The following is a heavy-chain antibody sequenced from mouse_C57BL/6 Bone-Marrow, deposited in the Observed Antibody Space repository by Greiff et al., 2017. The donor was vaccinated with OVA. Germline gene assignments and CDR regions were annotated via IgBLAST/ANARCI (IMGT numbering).Heavy chain of an antibody. CDR3: AIYYDYDGEGWYFDV. Sequence: VKLQESGAELVRPGASVTLSCKASGYTFTSYWMHWVKQRPGQGLEWIGMIHPNSGSTNYNEKFKSKATLTVDKSSSTAYMQLSSLTSEDSAVYYCAIYYDYDGEGWYFDVWGTGTTVTVSS. D-gene: IGHD2-4*01. V-gene: IGHV1-64*01. CDR1: GYTFTSYW. J-gene: IGHJ1*03. CDR2: IHPNSGST.